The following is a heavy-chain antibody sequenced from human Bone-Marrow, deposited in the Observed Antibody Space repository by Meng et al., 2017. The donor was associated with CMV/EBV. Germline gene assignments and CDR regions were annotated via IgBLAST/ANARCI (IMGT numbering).Heavy chain of an antibody. CDR3: ASVGRRYCSGGSCSHFDY. Sequence: GESLKISCAASGFTFSSYWMHWVRQAPGKGLVWVSRINSDGSSTSYADSVKGRFTISRDNSKNTLYLQMNSLRAEDTAVYYCASVGRRYCSGGSCSHFDYWGQGTLVTVSS. D-gene: IGHD2-15*01. CDR1: GFTFSSYW. CDR2: INSDGSST. J-gene: IGHJ4*02. V-gene: IGHV3-74*01.